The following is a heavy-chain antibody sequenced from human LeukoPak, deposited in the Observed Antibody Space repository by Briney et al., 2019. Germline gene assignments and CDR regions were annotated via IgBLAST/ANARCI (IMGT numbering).Heavy chain of an antibody. CDR2: IKSKTDGGTT. Sequence: GGSLRLSYAASGFTFSNAWMSWVRQAPGKGLEWVGRIKSKTDGGTTDYAAPVKGRFTISRDDSKNTLYLQMNSLKTEDTAVYYCTTRFWEWDFDYWGQGTLVTVSS. CDR1: GFTFSNAW. J-gene: IGHJ4*02. CDR3: TTRFWEWDFDY. D-gene: IGHD3-3*01. V-gene: IGHV3-15*01.